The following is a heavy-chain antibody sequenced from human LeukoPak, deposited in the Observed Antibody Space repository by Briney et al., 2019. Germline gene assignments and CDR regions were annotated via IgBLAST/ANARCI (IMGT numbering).Heavy chain of an antibody. Sequence: SETLSLTCTASGGSISSSSYYWGWLRQPPGKGRGWLGSIYYSGSTYYNPSLKSRLTISVDTSKNQFSLKLSSVTAADTAVYYCARQSLIRITMVRGVTNWFDPWGQGTLVTVSS. J-gene: IGHJ5*02. D-gene: IGHD3-10*01. CDR1: GGSISSSSYY. V-gene: IGHV4-39*01. CDR3: ARQSLIRITMVRGVTNWFDP. CDR2: IYYSGST.